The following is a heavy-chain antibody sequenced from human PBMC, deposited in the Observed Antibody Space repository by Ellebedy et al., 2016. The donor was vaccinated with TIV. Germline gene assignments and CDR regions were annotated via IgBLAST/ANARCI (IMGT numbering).Heavy chain of an antibody. Sequence: GESLKIPCAAPRVTFRSYWMHWVRQAPGEGLVWVARINNDGSSTNYADSVKGRFTISRDNAESILYLQMNSLRVEDTAMYYCAGDLDVWGQGILVTVSS. CDR2: INNDGSST. CDR1: RVTFRSYW. J-gene: IGHJ4*02. D-gene: IGHD3-3*01. CDR3: AGDLDV. V-gene: IGHV3-74*01.